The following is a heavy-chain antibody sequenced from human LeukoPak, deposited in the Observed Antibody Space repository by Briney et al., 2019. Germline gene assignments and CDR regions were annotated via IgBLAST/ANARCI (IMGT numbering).Heavy chain of an antibody. CDR3: ARDRRFLEWLLFPLDY. J-gene: IGHJ4*02. V-gene: IGHV1-18*01. CDR1: GYTFTSYG. D-gene: IGHD3-3*01. Sequence: ASVKVSCKASGYTFTSYGISWVRQAPGQGLEWMGWISAYNGNTNYAQKLQGRVTMTTDTSTSTAYMELRSLRSDDTAVYYCARDRRFLEWLLFPLDYRGQGTLVTVSS. CDR2: ISAYNGNT.